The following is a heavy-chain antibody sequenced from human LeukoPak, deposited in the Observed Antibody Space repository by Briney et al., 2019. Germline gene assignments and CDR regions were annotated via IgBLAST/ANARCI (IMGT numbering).Heavy chain of an antibody. CDR2: IYYSGST. J-gene: IGHJ5*02. V-gene: IGHV4-31*03. D-gene: IGHD5-18*01. Sequence: SETLSLTCTVSGGSISSGGYYWSWIRQHPGKGLEWIGYIYYSGSTYYNPSLKSRVTISVDTSKNQFSLKLSSVTAADTAVYYCARFIYSYAMGWFDPWGQGTLVTVSS. CDR1: GGSISSGGYY. CDR3: ARFIYSYAMGWFDP.